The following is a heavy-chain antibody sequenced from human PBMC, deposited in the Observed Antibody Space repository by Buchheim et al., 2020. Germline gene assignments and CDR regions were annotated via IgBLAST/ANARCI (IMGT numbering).Heavy chain of an antibody. J-gene: IGHJ4*02. CDR3: AKRDSSGWYGLVFDY. V-gene: IGHV3-30*18. CDR2: ISYDGSNK. D-gene: IGHD6-19*01. CDR1: GFTFSSYG. Sequence: QVQLVESGGGVVQPGRSLRLSCAASGFTFSSYGMHWVRQAPGKGLERVAVISYDGSNKYYADSVKGRFTISRDNSKNTLYLQMNSLRAEDTAVYYCAKRDSSGWYGLVFDYWGQGTL.